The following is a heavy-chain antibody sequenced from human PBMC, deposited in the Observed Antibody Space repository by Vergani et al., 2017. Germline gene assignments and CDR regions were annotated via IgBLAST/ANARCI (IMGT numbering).Heavy chain of an antibody. CDR2: IYSGGST. D-gene: IGHD1-1*01. CDR1: GFTVSSNY. V-gene: IGHV3-53*04. J-gene: IGHJ3*02. CDR3: ARDESGTDAFDI. Sequence: EVQLVESGGGLVQPGGSLRLSCAASGFTVSSNYMSWVRQAPGKGLEWVSVIYSGGSTYYADSVKGRLTISRHNSKNTLYLQMNSLRAEDTAVYYCARDESGTDAFDIWGQGTMVTVSS.